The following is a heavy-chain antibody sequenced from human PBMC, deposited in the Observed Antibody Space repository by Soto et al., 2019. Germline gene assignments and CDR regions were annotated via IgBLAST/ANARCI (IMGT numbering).Heavy chain of an antibody. J-gene: IGHJ6*02. Sequence: VKVSCKASGGTFSSYAISWVRQAPGQGLEWMGGIIPIFGTANYAQKFQGRVTITADESTSTAYMELSSLRSEDTAVYYCARVNYGNYYYYYGMDVWGQGTTVTVSS. V-gene: IGHV1-69*13. CDR3: ARVNYGNYYYYYGMDV. D-gene: IGHD4-17*01. CDR1: GGTFSSYA. CDR2: IIPIFGTA.